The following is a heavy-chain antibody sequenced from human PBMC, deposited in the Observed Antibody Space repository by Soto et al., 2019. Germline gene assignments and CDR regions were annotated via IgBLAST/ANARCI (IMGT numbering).Heavy chain of an antibody. V-gene: IGHV3-23*01. D-gene: IGHD2-15*01. J-gene: IGHJ5*02. CDR3: ARVLGYCSGGSGYWGWFDP. CDR2: IGGSGGNT. Sequence: EVQLFESGGGLVQPGGSLRLSCAASGFTFSSYAMTWVRQAPGKGLEWVSAIGGSGGNTYYADSVKGRLTISRDNSKNTLFLQMNSLRAEDTAVYFCARVLGYCSGGSGYWGWFDPLGQGTLVTVSS. CDR1: GFTFSSYA.